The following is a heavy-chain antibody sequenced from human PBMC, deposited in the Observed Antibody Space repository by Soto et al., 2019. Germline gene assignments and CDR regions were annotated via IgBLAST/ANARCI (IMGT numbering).Heavy chain of an antibody. Sequence: GGSLRLSCAASGFDFGNSAMSWVRQAPGKGPEWVSSITGSGGSTYHADSVKGRFTISRDNSKNSLFLQMNSLRADDTAVYYCAKGFGSAPWGHWGQGTLVTVSS. CDR3: AKGFGSAPWGH. CDR2: ITGSGGST. CDR1: GFDFGNSA. J-gene: IGHJ4*02. V-gene: IGHV3-23*01. D-gene: IGHD3-10*01.